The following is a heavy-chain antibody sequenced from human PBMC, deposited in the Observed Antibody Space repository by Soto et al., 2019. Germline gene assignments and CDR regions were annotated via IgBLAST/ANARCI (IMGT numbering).Heavy chain of an antibody. D-gene: IGHD5-18*01. CDR3: ARGLVETAMSFDY. J-gene: IGHJ4*02. CDR1: GASISSGGYF. CDR2: IHYSGST. V-gene: IGHV4-31*03. Sequence: QVQLQESGPGLVKPSQTLSLACSVSGASISSGGYFWSWIRPLPGKGLEWIGYIHYSGSTYYHPSPKSRVVISMDTSKNDVSLKFYYVTAADTAVFYCARGLVETAMSFDYWGQGALVTVSS.